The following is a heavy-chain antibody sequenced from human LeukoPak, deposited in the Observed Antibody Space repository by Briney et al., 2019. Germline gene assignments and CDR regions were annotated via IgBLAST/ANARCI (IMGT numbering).Heavy chain of an antibody. CDR3: ARAPGYGAAYYFDY. CDR1: GFTFSSYA. CDR2: ISSSSGST. J-gene: IGHJ4*02. V-gene: IGHV3-23*01. Sequence: GGTLRLSCAASGFTFSSYAMSWVRQAPGKGLEWVSDISSSSGSTYYADSVKGRFTISRDNSKNTLYLQMNSLRAEDTAVYYCARAPGYGAAYYFDYWGQGTLVTVSS. D-gene: IGHD1-1*01.